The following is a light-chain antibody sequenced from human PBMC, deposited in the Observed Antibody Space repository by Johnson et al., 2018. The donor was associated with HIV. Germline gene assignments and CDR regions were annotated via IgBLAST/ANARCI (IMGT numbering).Light chain of an antibody. V-gene: IGLV1-51*01. CDR3: GTWDSSLSVDYV. J-gene: IGLJ1*01. CDR2: DNN. Sequence: QSVLTQPPSVSAAPGQKVTISCSGSTSNIGNNYVSWYQHLPRTAPKLLIYDNNKRPSGIPDRFSGSKSGTSATLGITGLQTGDEADYYCGTWDSSLSVDYVFGTGTKVTV. CDR1: TSNIGNNY.